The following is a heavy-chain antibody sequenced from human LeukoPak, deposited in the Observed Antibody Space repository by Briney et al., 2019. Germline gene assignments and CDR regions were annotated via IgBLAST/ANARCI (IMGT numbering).Heavy chain of an antibody. V-gene: IGHV5-51*01. Sequence: GESLKISFKGSGYSFTSYWIGWVRQMPGKGGEWMGIIYPGDSDTTSSPSFQGQVPISAHTSISTAYLQWSSLKASDPAMYYCARLALLECPDYWGQGTLVTVSS. J-gene: IGHJ4*02. D-gene: IGHD3-3*02. CDR2: IYPGDSDT. CDR1: GYSFTSYW. CDR3: ARLALLECPDY.